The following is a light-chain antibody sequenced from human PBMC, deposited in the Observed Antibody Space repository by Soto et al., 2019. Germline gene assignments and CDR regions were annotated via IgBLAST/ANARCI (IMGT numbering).Light chain of an antibody. CDR3: QQYNSYSWT. CDR2: GAS. CDR1: ESVSSN. J-gene: IGKJ1*01. V-gene: IGKV3D-15*01. Sequence: EVVMTQSPATLSVSPGDRATLSCRASESVSSNLAWYQQRPGQAPRLLIYGASSRATGIPDRFSGSGSGTDFTLTISSLQPDDFATYYCQQYNSYSWTFGQGTKVDI.